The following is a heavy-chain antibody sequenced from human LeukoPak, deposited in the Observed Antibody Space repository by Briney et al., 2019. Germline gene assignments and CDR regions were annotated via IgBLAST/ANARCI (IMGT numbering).Heavy chain of an antibody. CDR3: ARGESSSSEGYYYYYGMDV. CDR2: IDPSDSYT. J-gene: IGHJ6*02. V-gene: IGHV5-10-1*01. Sequence: GESLKISCKGSGYSFTSYWISWVRQMPGKGLEWMGRIDPSDSYTNYSPSFQGHVTISVDKSISTAYLQWSSLKASDTAMYYCARGESSSSEGYYYYYGMDVWGQGTTVTVSS. D-gene: IGHD6-6*01. CDR1: GYSFTSYW.